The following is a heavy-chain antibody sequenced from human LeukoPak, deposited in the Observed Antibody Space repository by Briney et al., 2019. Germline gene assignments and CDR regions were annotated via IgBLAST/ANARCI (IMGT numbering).Heavy chain of an antibody. V-gene: IGHV3-30-3*01. CDR2: ISYDVSNK. Sequence: PGRSLRLSCAASGFTFTSYAMHWVRQAPGKGLEWVAVISYDVSNKYYADSVKGRFTISRDNSKNTLYLQMNSLRAEDTAVYYCARARGNWNYGYFQHWGQGTLVTVSS. CDR3: ARARGNWNYGYFQH. D-gene: IGHD1-7*01. J-gene: IGHJ1*01. CDR1: GFTFTSYA.